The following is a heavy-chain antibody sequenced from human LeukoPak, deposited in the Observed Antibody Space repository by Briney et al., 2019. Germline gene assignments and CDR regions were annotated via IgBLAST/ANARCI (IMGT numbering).Heavy chain of an antibody. Sequence: SETLSLTCAVYGGSFSGYYWSWIRQPPGKELEWIGEINHSGSTNYNPSLKSRVTISVDTSKNQFSLKLSSVTAADTAVYYCASLGFCSSTSCHDPYFDYSGQGTLVTVSS. CDR2: INHSGST. CDR1: GGSFSGYY. D-gene: IGHD2-2*01. J-gene: IGHJ4*02. CDR3: ASLGFCSSTSCHDPYFDY. V-gene: IGHV4-34*01.